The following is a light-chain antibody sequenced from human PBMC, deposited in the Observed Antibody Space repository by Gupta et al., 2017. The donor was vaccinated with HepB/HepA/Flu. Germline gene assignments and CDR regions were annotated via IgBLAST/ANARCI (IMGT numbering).Light chain of an antibody. CDR2: RNN. V-gene: IGLV1-47*01. CDR1: SSNLGSNY. Sequence: SVLPQPPSASGTPGQRVPIPCSGSSSNLGSNYVYWYQQLPGTAPNLLSYRNNQRPSGVPDRFSGSKSGTSAALAISGLRSEDEADYYCAAWDDSRSGVVFGGGTKLTVV. CDR3: AAWDDSRSGVV. J-gene: IGLJ2*01.